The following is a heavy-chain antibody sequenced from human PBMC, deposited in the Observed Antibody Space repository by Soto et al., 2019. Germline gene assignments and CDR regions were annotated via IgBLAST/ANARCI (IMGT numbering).Heavy chain of an antibody. V-gene: IGHV1-18*01. CDR1: GYTFTSYG. J-gene: IGHJ5*02. CDR3: ARGGYVWGSYRPRPNWFDP. Sequence: ASVKVSCKASGYTFTSYGISWVRQAPGQGLEWMGWISAYNGNTNYAQKLQGRVTMTTDTSTSTAYMELRSLRSDDTAVYYCARGGYVWGSYRPRPNWFDPWGQGTLVTVSS. D-gene: IGHD3-16*02. CDR2: ISAYNGNT.